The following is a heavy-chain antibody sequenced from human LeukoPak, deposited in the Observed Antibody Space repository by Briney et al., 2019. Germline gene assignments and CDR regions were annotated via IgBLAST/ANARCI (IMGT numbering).Heavy chain of an antibody. CDR3: AREGPQGIAVAGQEALDY. Sequence: ASVKVSCKASGYTFTGYYMHWVRQAPGRGLEWMGWINPNSGGTNYAQKFQSWVTMTRDTSISTAYMELSRLRSDDTAVYYCAREGPQGIAVAGQEALDYWGQGTLVTVSS. D-gene: IGHD6-19*01. J-gene: IGHJ4*02. V-gene: IGHV1-2*04. CDR2: INPNSGGT. CDR1: GYTFTGYY.